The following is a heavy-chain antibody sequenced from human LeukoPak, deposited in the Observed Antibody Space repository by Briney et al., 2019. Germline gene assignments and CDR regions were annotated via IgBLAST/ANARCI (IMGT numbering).Heavy chain of an antibody. CDR1: GFTFSSYP. CDR3: AKSLLTTASGTGRAFDI. J-gene: IGHJ3*02. V-gene: IGHV3-23*01. D-gene: IGHD1-26*01. Sequence: GGSLRLSCAASGFTFSSYPMGWVRRAPGKGLEWVSGISASGDVTFHADPLKGRFTISRDNSKNTLYLQMDSLRAEDTAKYYCAKSLLTTASGTGRAFDIWGQGTMVTVSA. CDR2: ISASGDVT.